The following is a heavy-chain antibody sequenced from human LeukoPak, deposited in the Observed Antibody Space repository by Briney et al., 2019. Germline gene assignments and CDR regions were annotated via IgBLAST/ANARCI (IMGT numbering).Heavy chain of an antibody. D-gene: IGHD3-22*01. CDR2: IYYSGST. CDR1: GGSISSGDYY. CDR3: AREVGYYDSSGYYGFWFDP. Sequence: SETLSLTCTVSGGSISSGDYYWSWIRQPPGKGLERIGYIYYSGSTYYNPSLKSRVTISVDTSKNQFSLKLSSVTAADTAVYYCAREVGYYDSSGYYGFWFDPWGQGTLVTVSS. V-gene: IGHV4-30-4*01. J-gene: IGHJ5*02.